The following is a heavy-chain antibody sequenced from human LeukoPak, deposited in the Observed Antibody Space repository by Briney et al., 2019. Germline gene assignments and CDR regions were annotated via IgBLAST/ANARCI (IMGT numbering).Heavy chain of an antibody. CDR3: ARHRGYSYGGIDY. CDR2: IYHSGST. V-gene: IGHV4-30-2*01. J-gene: IGHJ4*02. Sequence: SQTLSLTCTVSGGTISSGGYYWSWIRQPPGKGLEWIGYIYHSGSTYYNPSLKSRVTISVDRSKNQFSLKLSSVTAADTAVYYCARHRGYSYGGIDYWGQGTLVTVSS. CDR1: GGTISSGGYY. D-gene: IGHD5-18*01.